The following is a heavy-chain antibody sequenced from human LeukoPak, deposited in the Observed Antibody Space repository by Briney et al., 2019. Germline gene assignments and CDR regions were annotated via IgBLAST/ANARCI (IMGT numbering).Heavy chain of an antibody. CDR1: GFTFSSYS. CDR2: ISSSSSYI. J-gene: IGHJ5*02. CDR3: ARQYSGSWYEGLDWFDP. Sequence: GGSLRLSCAASGFTFSSYSMNWVRQAPGKGLEWVSSISSSSSYIYYADSVRGRFTISRDNAKNSLYLQMNSLRAEDTAVYYCARQYSGSWYEGLDWFDPWGQGTLVTVSS. D-gene: IGHD6-13*01. V-gene: IGHV3-21*01.